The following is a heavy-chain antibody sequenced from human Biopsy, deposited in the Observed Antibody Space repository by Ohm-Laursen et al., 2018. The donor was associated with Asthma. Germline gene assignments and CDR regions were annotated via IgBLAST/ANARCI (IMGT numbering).Heavy chain of an antibody. V-gene: IGHV3-7*05. CDR3: ARGDRYSGRFYWSFGL. D-gene: IGHD5-12*01. J-gene: IGHJ3*01. CDR1: GFTFSDYG. Sequence: SLRLSCAASGFTFSDYGMHWVRQAPGKGLEWVANIKQDGSEKYYVDSVKGRFTISRDNAKNSLFLQMNSLRAEDTAIYYCARGDRYSGRFYWSFGLWGQGTMVTVSS. CDR2: IKQDGSEK.